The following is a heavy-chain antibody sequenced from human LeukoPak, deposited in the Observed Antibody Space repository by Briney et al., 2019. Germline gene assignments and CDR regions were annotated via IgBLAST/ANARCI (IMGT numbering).Heavy chain of an antibody. D-gene: IGHD3-9*01. CDR2: FCYSGST. V-gene: IGHV4-59*08. Sequence: SETLSLTCTVSGGSISSYYWSWIRQPPGEGLEWIGYFCYSGSTKYNPSLKSRVTISVDTSKNQFSLELSSVTAADTAVYYCARLATAGYLNLWGQGALVTVSS. CDR3: ARLATAGYLNL. J-gene: IGHJ5*02. CDR1: GGSISSYY.